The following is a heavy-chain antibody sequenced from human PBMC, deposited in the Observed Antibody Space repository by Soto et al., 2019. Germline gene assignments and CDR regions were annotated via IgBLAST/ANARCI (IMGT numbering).Heavy chain of an antibody. V-gene: IGHV4-59*08. Sequence: SEILSLTCTVSGGTISSYYWSWIRQPPGKGLEWIGYIYYSGSTNYNPSLKSRVTISVDTSKNQFSLKLSSVTAADTAVYYCARQVNNWLDPWGQGTLVTVSS. CDR3: ARQVNNWLDP. CDR2: IYYSGST. CDR1: GGTISSYY. J-gene: IGHJ5*02. D-gene: IGHD2-21*01.